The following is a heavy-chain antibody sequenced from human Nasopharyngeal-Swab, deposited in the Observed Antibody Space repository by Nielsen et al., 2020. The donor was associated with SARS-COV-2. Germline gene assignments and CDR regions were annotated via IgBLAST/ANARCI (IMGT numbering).Heavy chain of an antibody. V-gene: IGHV7-4-1*02. Sequence: WVRQAPGQGLEWMGWINTNTENPTYAQGFTGRFVFSLDISVSTAYLQISSLKAEDTAVYYCASYSSSPAVDYWGQGTLVTVSS. D-gene: IGHD6-6*01. CDR2: INTNTENP. J-gene: IGHJ4*02. CDR3: ASYSSSPAVDY.